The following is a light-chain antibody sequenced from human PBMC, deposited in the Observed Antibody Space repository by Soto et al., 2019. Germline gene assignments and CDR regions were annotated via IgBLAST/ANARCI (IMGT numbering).Light chain of an antibody. CDR2: GNS. CDR3: KSYDSSLRGV. CDR1: SSNIGAGYD. Sequence: QSVLTQPPSVSGAPGPRVTLSCTGSSSNIGAGYDVHWYQQLPGTAPKLLIYGNSNRPSGVPDRFSGSESGTSASLALTGLQAEDEADYYCKSYDSSLRGVFGGGTKLTVL. V-gene: IGLV1-40*01. J-gene: IGLJ3*02.